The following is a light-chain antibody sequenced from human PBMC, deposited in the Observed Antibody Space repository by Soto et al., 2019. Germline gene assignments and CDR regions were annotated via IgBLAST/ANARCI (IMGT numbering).Light chain of an antibody. CDR2: EVT. Sequence: QSALAQPASVSGSPEQSITISCTGTSSDVGTYNLVSWYQQHPGKAPKLIIYEVTERPSGISNRFSGSKFGNTASLTISGLLPEDEADYYCCSYGGSSTFPYVFGTGTKVT. V-gene: IGLV2-23*02. CDR3: CSYGGSSTFPYV. CDR1: SSDVGTYNL. J-gene: IGLJ1*01.